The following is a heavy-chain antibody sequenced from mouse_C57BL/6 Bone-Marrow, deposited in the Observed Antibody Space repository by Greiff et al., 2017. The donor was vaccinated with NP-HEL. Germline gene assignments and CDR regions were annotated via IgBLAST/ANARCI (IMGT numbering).Heavy chain of an antibody. CDR2: IDPNSGGT. D-gene: IGHD4-1*01. J-gene: IGHJ2*01. CDR3: ARGSNWGPAYYFDY. Sequence: QVQLQQPGAELVKPGASLPLSFPASGYTFTSYWMHWVKQRPGRGLEWIGRIDPNSGGTPYNEKFKSKATLTVDKPSSTAYMQLSSLTSEDSAVYYCARGSNWGPAYYFDYWGQGTTLTVSS. CDR1: GYTFTSYW. V-gene: IGHV1-72*01.